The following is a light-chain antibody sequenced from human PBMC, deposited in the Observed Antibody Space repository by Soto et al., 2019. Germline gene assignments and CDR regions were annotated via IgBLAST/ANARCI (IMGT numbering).Light chain of an antibody. CDR2: RSS. CDR1: QSLSSIY. Sequence: ESVLTQSPSSLSLSPGESATLSCRASQSLSSIYLAWYQQKAGQPPRLLMFRSSDRAAGVPDRFSGSASGTKFTLTISSLEPKDFAVYYFTQYGTNVSFG. CDR3: TQYGTNVS. J-gene: IGKJ2*01. V-gene: IGKV3-20*01.